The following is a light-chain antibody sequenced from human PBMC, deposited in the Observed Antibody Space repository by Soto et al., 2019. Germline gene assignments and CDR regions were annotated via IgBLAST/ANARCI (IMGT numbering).Light chain of an antibody. Sequence: QSVLTQPPSVSGPPGQRVTISCTGSSSNIGAGYDVHWYQQLPGTAPKLLIYGNSNRPSGVPDRFSGSKSGTSASLAITGLQAEDEADHYCQSYDSSLSGYVFGTGTKVTVL. CDR1: SSNIGAGYD. CDR2: GNS. CDR3: QSYDSSLSGYV. J-gene: IGLJ1*01. V-gene: IGLV1-40*01.